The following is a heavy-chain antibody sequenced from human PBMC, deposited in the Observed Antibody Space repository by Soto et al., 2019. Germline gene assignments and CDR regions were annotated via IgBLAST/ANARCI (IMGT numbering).Heavy chain of an antibody. J-gene: IGHJ5*01. Sequence: QVQLVESGGGVVQPGRSLRLTCAASGFIFSGSGMHWVRQAPGKGLEWVALISYDGSRTYYADSVRDQFTISRDNGQNTLYLQMNSLRAEDTAVYFCARWVGGSMYDNSGKYDSWGQGTLVIVSS. CDR3: ARWVGGSMYDNSGKYDS. CDR2: ISYDGSRT. D-gene: IGHD3-22*01. CDR1: GFIFSGSG. V-gene: IGHV3-30*03.